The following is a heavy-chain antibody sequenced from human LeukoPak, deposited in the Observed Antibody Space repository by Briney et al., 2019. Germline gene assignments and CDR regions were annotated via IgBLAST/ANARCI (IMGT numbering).Heavy chain of an antibody. D-gene: IGHD6-13*01. CDR3: TRTKGYDDY. V-gene: IGHV3-49*04. Sequence: GGSLRLSCTASGFTFGDYAMSWVRQAPGKGLEWVGFIRSKAYGGTTEYAASVKGRFTISRDDSKSIAYLQMNSLKTEDTAVYYCTRTKGYDDYWGQGTLVTVSA. CDR1: GFTFGDYA. CDR2: IRSKAYGGTT. J-gene: IGHJ4*02.